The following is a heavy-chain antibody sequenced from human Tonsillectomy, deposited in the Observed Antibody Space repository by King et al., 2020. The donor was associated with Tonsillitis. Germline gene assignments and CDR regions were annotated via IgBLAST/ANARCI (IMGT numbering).Heavy chain of an antibody. CDR3: ARNYGSESYDFDY. CDR1: GGSVSSGSYY. J-gene: IGHJ4*01. CDR2: IYYSGST. D-gene: IGHD3-10*01. V-gene: IGHV4-61*01. Sequence: QLQESGPGLVKPSETPSLTCTVSGGSVSSGSYYWSWIRQPPGKGLEWIWYIYYSGSTNYNPSLKSRVTISVDTSKNQFSLKLRSVTAADTAVYYCARNYGSESYDFDYWGQGTVVTVSS.